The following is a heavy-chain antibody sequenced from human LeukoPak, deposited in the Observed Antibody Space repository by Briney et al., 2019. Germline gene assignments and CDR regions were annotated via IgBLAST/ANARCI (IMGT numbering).Heavy chain of an antibody. CDR1: GGSISGTSYY. D-gene: IGHD1-7*01. V-gene: IGHV4-39*01. J-gene: IGHJ6*02. CDR2: ISYSGST. CDR3: ARAGRRNWNYEDYYYGMDV. Sequence: SETLSLTCTVSGGSISGTSYYWGWLRQPPGKGLEWIGTISYSGSTYYNPSLKSRVTISVDTSKNQFSLKLSSVTAADTAVYYCARAGRRNWNYEDYYYGMDVWGQGTTVTVSS.